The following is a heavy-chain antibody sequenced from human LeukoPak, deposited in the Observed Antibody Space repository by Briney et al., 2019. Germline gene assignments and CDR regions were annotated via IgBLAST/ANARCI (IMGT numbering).Heavy chain of an antibody. V-gene: IGHV5-51*01. D-gene: IGHD3-10*01. CDR1: GYSFTSYW. CDR2: IYPGDSET. CDR3: ARRRYYGSGSYAPFDY. Sequence: GESLKISCKSSGYSFTSYWIGWVRQMPGKGLERMGIIYPGDSETRYSPPFQGQVTISADKSISTAYLQWSSLKASDTAMYYCARRRYYGSGSYAPFDYWGQGTLVTVSS. J-gene: IGHJ4*02.